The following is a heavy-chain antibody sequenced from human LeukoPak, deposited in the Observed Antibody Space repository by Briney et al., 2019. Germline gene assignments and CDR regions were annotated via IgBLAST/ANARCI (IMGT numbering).Heavy chain of an antibody. J-gene: IGHJ4*02. Sequence: PGGSLRLSCAASGFTFSSYGMHWVRQAPGKGLEWVAVIANDGRDKKYADSVQGRFTISRDNSKNTLYLQMNSLRAEDTAVYYCAKDRKLGPADYYFDLWGQGTLVTVAS. V-gene: IGHV3-30*18. CDR3: AKDRKLGPADYYFDL. CDR1: GFTFSSYG. D-gene: IGHD7-27*01. CDR2: IANDGRDK.